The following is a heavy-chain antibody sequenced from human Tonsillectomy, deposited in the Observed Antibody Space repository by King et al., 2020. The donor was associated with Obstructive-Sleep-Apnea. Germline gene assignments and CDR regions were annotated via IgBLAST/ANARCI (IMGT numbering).Heavy chain of an antibody. V-gene: IGHV4-39*07. Sequence: LQLQESGPGLVKPSETLSLTCTVSGGSITSSSYYWGWIRQPPGKWLEWIGSIYYSGGTYSNPALKSRVTISVEPSKNQFSLGLCSVTAADTAVYYCARVGGDWYFDLWGRGTLVTVSS. CDR1: GGSITSSSYY. D-gene: IGHD2-15*01. J-gene: IGHJ2*01. CDR3: ARVGGDWYFDL. CDR2: IYYSGGT.